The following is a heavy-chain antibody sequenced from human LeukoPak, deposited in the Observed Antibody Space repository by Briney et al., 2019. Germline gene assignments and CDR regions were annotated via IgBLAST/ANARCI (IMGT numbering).Heavy chain of an antibody. CDR2: IYYSGST. CDR3: ARDRSSWYGAWFDP. Sequence: SETLSLTCTVSGGSISSYYWSWIRQPPGKGLEWLGYIYYSGSTNYNPSLKSRVTISVDTSKNQFSLKLSSVTAADTAVYYCARDRSSWYGAWFDPWGRGTLVTVSS. V-gene: IGHV4-59*01. J-gene: IGHJ5*02. CDR1: GGSISSYY. D-gene: IGHD6-13*01.